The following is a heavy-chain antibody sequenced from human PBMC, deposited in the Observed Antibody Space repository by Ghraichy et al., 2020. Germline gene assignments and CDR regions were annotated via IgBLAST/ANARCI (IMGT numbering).Heavy chain of an antibody. D-gene: IGHD2-8*01. V-gene: IGHV1-18*01. Sequence: ASVKVSCKASGYTFTSYGVSWVRQAPGQRPEWMGWISGYNGNTNYAQKLQGRVTMTTDTSTSTAYMELRSLRSDDTAVYYCARDRYCTNGVCATYYGMDVWGQGTTVTVSS. CDR3: ARDRYCTNGVCATYYGMDV. J-gene: IGHJ6*02. CDR1: GYTFTSYG. CDR2: ISGYNGNT.